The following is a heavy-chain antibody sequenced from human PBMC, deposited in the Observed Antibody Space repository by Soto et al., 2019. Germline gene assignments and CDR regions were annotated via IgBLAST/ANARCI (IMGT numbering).Heavy chain of an antibody. CDR3: ARHNSGYCSSTSCYDLVPSDYYYYGMDV. D-gene: IGHD2-2*01. J-gene: IGHJ6*02. Sequence: GESLKISCKGSGYSFTSYWIGWVRQMPGKGLEWMGNIYPGDSDTRYSPSFQGQVTISADKSISTAYLQWSSLKASDTAMYYCARHNSGYCSSTSCYDLVPSDYYYYGMDVWGQGTTVTVSS. CDR1: GYSFTSYW. V-gene: IGHV5-51*01. CDR2: IYPGDSDT.